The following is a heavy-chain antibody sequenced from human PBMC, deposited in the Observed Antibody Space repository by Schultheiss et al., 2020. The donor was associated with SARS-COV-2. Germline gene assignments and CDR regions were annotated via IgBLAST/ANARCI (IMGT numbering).Heavy chain of an antibody. V-gene: IGHV3-11*01. D-gene: IGHD3-22*01. CDR3: AREAEKVWLLAYYYYGMDV. J-gene: IGHJ6*02. CDR2: ISSSGSTI. CDR1: GFTFSDYY. Sequence: GGSLRLSCAASGFTFSDYYMSWIRQAPGKGLEWVSYISSSGSTIYYAGSVKGRFTISRDNAKNSLYLQMNSLRAEDTAVYYCAREAEKVWLLAYYYYGMDVWGQGTTVTVSS.